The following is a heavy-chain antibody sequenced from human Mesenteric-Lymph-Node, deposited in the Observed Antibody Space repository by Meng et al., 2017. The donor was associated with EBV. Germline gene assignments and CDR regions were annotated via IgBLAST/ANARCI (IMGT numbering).Heavy chain of an antibody. CDR2: INTITGIP. CDR1: GDSFSRYE. CDR3: ARGRYGGDSDGDF. V-gene: IGHV7-4-1*02. D-gene: IGHD3-16*01. Sequence: VQLVQLWFGVGEPGASVKVYCKGSGDSFSRYEIIWLRQAPGKGLEWMGWINTITGIPAYAQGLAGRFVFSLDTSVSTAYLQISSLKAEDTAVYYCARGRYGGDSDGDFWGQGTLVTVSS. J-gene: IGHJ4*02.